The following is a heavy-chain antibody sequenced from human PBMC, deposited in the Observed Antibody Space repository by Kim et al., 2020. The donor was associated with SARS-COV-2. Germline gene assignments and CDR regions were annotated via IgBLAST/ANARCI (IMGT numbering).Heavy chain of an antibody. CDR3: ARDYYDSSGYPTPGAFDI. CDR2: IDPSDSYT. CDR1: GYSFTSYW. Sequence: GESLKISCKGSGYSFTSYWISWVRQMPGKGLEWMGRIDPSDSYTNYSPSFQGHVTISADKSISTAYLQWSSLKASDTAMYYCARDYYDSSGYPTPGAFDIWGQGTMVTVSS. V-gene: IGHV5-10-1*01. D-gene: IGHD3-22*01. J-gene: IGHJ3*02.